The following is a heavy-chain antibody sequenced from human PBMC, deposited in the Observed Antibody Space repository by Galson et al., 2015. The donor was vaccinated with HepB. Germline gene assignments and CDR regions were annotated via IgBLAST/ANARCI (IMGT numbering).Heavy chain of an antibody. Sequence: SLRLSCAASGFTFSSYSMNWVRQAPGKGLEWVSSISSSSSYIYYADSVKGRFTISRDNAKNSLYLQMNSLRAEDTAVYYCARDGGTRSGDCYYGMDVWGQGTTVTVSS. CDR1: GFTFSSYS. CDR2: ISSSSSYI. D-gene: IGHD3-16*01. CDR3: ARDGGTRSGDCYYGMDV. J-gene: IGHJ6*02. V-gene: IGHV3-21*01.